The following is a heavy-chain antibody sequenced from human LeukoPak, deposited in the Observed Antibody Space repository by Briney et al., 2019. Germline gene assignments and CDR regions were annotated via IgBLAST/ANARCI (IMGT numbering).Heavy chain of an antibody. CDR1: GFTFSSYE. Sequence: PGGSLRLSCAASGFTFSSYEMNWVRQAPGKGLEWVAVISYDGSNKYYADSVKGRFTISRDNSKNTLYLQMNSLRAEDTAVYYCARAYLRWKLLLRCTNGVCYAASDYWGQGTLVTVSS. CDR2: ISYDGSNK. CDR3: ARAYLRWKLLLRCTNGVCYAASDY. J-gene: IGHJ4*02. V-gene: IGHV3-30*04. D-gene: IGHD2-8*01.